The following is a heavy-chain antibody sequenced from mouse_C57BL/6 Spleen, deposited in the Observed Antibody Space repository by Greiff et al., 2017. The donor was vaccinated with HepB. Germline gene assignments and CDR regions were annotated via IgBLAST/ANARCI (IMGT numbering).Heavy chain of an antibody. CDR2: IYPGSGST. CDR1: GYTFTSYW. CDR3: ARGGYGSAGGYFDV. D-gene: IGHD1-1*01. J-gene: IGHJ1*03. V-gene: IGHV1-55*01. Sequence: QVQLQQPGAELVKPGASVKMSCKASGYTFTSYWITWVKQRPGQGLEWIGDIYPGSGSTNYNEKFKSKATLTVDTSSSTAYMQLSSLTSEDSAVYYCARGGYGSAGGYFDVWGTGTTVTVSS.